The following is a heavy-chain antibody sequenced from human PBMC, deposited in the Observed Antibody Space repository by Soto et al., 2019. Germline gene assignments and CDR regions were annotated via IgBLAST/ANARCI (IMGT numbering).Heavy chain of an antibody. CDR2: ISAYNGNT. V-gene: IGHV1-18*01. Sequence: ASVKVSCKASGYTFTSYGISWVRQAPGQGLEWMGWISAYNGNTNYAQKLQGRVTMTTDTSTSTAYMELRSLRSDDTAVYYCARGFYSSGRGEYFQHWGQGTLVTVSS. CDR1: GYTFTSYG. D-gene: IGHD6-19*01. CDR3: ARGFYSSGRGEYFQH. J-gene: IGHJ1*01.